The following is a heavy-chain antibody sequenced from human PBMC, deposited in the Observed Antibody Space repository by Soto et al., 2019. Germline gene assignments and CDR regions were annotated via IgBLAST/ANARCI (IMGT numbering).Heavy chain of an antibody. CDR2: ITHSSDTI. CDR3: ARYGSGSDYMDHFDY. CDR1: GFTFSSYA. J-gene: IGHJ4*02. D-gene: IGHD3-10*01. Sequence: GGSLRLSCAASGFTFSSYAMSWVRQAPGKGLEWVSYITHSSDTIYYSDSVKGRFTISRDNAKNSLYLRMNSLRPEDTAVYYCARYGSGSDYMDHFDYWGQGTLVTVSS. V-gene: IGHV3-48*01.